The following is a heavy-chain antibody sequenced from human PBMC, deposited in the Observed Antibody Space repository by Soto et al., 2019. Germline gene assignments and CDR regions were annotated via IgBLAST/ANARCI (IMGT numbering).Heavy chain of an antibody. CDR3: ARESRSGSYWGEGDAFDI. CDR2: INSDGSST. D-gene: IGHD3-10*01. Sequence: EVQLVESAGGLIQPGGSLRLSCAASGFTFSSYWMHWVRQAPGKGLVWVSRINSDGSSTSYADSVKGRFTISRDNAKDTLYLQMKSLRAEDTALYYCARESRSGSYWGEGDAFDIWGQGTMVTVSS. J-gene: IGHJ3*02. V-gene: IGHV3-74*01. CDR1: GFTFSSYW.